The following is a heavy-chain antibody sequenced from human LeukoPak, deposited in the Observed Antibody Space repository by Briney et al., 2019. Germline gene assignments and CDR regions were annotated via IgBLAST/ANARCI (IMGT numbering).Heavy chain of an antibody. V-gene: IGHV3-66*01. Sequence: GGSLRLSCAASGFTVSSNYMSWVRQAPGKGLEWVSVIYSGGSTYYADSVKGRFTISRDNSKNTLYLQMNSLRAEDTAVYYCARTVHSGGTGGFGDYWGQGTLVTVSS. CDR1: GFTVSSNY. D-gene: IGHD2-15*01. J-gene: IGHJ4*02. CDR3: ARTVHSGGTGGFGDY. CDR2: IYSGGST.